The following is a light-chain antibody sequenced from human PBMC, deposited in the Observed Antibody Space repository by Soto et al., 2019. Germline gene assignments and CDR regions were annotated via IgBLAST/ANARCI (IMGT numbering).Light chain of an antibody. CDR3: SSYTSISTYV. Sequence: HSVLTQPASVSGSPGQSITSSCTGTSSDVGGYNYVSWYQQHPGKAPKLMIYEVNNRPSGVSNRFSGSKSGNTASLTISGLQAEDEGDYYCSSYTSISTYVFGTGTKVTVL. V-gene: IGLV2-14*01. CDR2: EVN. J-gene: IGLJ1*01. CDR1: SSDVGGYNY.